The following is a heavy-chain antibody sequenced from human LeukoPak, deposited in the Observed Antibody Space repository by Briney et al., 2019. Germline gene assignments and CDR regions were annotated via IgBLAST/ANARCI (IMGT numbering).Heavy chain of an antibody. V-gene: IGHV1-69-2*01. Sequence: GATVTMSCKVSGYTFTDYYMHWVQQAPGKGVDGMGLVDPEDGETIYAEKYQGRVTITADTSTDKAYMELSSLRSEDTDVYYCATGGPGRYSYGSLHAFGIWGQGTMVTVSS. CDR2: VDPEDGET. CDR1: GYTFTDYY. J-gene: IGHJ3*02. D-gene: IGHD5-18*01. CDR3: ATGGPGRYSYGSLHAFGI.